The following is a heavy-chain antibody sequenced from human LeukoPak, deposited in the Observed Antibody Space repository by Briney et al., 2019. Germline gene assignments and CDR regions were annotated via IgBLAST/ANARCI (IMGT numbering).Heavy chain of an antibody. CDR1: GFTVSSNY. CDR2: IYSGGST. D-gene: IGHD3-10*01. Sequence: GGSLRLSCAASGFTVSSNYMSWVRQAPGKGLEWVSIIYSGGSTYYADSVKGRFTISRDNSKNTLYLQMNSLRAEDTAVYYCAKWLGGWFLSSMYYFDYWGQGTLVTVSS. J-gene: IGHJ4*02. V-gene: IGHV3-53*01. CDR3: AKWLGGWFLSSMYYFDY.